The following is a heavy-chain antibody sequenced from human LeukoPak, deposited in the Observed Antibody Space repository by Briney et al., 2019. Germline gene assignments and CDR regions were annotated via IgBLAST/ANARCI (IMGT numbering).Heavy chain of an antibody. CDR3: VRVKQQLVTVWFSSYYYGMDV. CDR1: GGTFSSYA. CDR2: IIPIFGTA. J-gene: IGHJ6*02. V-gene: IGHV1-69*13. D-gene: IGHD6-13*01. Sequence: ASVKVSCKASGGTFSSYAISWVRQAPGQGLEWVGGIIPIFGTANYAQKFQGRVTITADESTSTAYMELSSLRSEDTAVYYCVRVKQQLVTVWFSSYYYGMDVWGQGTTVTVSS.